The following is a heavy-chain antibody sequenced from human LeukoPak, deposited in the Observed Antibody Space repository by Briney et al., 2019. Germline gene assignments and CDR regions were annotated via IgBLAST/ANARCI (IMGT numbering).Heavy chain of an antibody. CDR1: GYMFIGYF. CDR2: INPNSGGT. CDR3: AKEDSQHPNWFDP. Sequence: GASVKVSCKASGYMFIGYFIHWVRQAPGQGLEWMGWINPNSGGTNYAQKFQDRVTMTRDTSISTVYMYLTSLRPDDTAVYYCAKEDSQHPNWFDPWGQGTLVTVSS. D-gene: IGHD3-22*01. J-gene: IGHJ5*02. V-gene: IGHV1-2*02.